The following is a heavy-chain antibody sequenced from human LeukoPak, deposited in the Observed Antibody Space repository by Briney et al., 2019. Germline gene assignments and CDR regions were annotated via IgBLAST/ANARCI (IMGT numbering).Heavy chain of an antibody. V-gene: IGHV3-23*01. CDR2: ISGSGGST. Sequence: QAGGSLRLSCAASGFTFSSYAMSWVRQAPGKGLEWVSAISGSGGSTYYADSVKGRFTISRDNSKNTLYLQMNSLRAEDTAVYYCAKDRGIAVAGIDLDYWGQGTLVTVSS. CDR1: GFTFSSYA. CDR3: AKDRGIAVAGIDLDY. J-gene: IGHJ4*02. D-gene: IGHD6-19*01.